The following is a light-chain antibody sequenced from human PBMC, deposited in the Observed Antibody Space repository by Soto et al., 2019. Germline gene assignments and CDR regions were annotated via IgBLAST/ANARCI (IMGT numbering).Light chain of an antibody. Sequence: DIVLAQSPGTLSLSPGERATLSCRDSQSVTNSFLAWYPQKPGQAPRLILHGASSRATGGPDRITGSGSGTDFTLSISRLEPEDFAVYYCQQRGNRPPLTFGGGTKVDIK. J-gene: IGKJ4*01. CDR1: QSVTNSF. V-gene: IGKV3D-20*02. CDR3: QQRGNRPPLT. CDR2: GAS.